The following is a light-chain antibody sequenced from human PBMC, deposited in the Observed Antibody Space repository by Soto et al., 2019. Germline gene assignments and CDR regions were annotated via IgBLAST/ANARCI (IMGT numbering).Light chain of an antibody. CDR3: QQYNHYWT. Sequence: DIQMTQSPSTLSAAVGDRVTITCRASQSISSWLAWYQQKPGKAPKVLIYDASSLESGVPSRFSGSGSGTEFSPTISSLQPDDLANYYCQQYNHYWTVGQGTKVDIK. V-gene: IGKV1-5*01. J-gene: IGKJ1*01. CDR1: QSISSW. CDR2: DAS.